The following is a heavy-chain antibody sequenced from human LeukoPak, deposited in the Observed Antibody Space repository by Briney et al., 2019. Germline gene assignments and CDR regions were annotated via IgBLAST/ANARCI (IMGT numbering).Heavy chain of an antibody. CDR2: ISSSSSYI. J-gene: IGHJ4*02. CDR3: ARDPYYGSGFDY. D-gene: IGHD3-10*01. CDR1: GFTFSSYS. V-gene: IGHV3-21*01. Sequence: GGSLRLSCAGSGFTFSSYSMNWVRQAPGKGLEWVSSISSSSSYIYYADSVKGRFTISRDNAKNSLYLQMNSLRAEDTAVYFCARDPYYGSGFDYWGQGTLVTVSS.